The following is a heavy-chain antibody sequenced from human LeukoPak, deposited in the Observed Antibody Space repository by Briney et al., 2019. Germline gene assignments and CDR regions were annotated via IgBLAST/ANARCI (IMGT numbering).Heavy chain of an antibody. V-gene: IGHV4-39*01. CDR1: GGSISSSSYY. Sequence: SETLSLTCTVSGGSISSSSYYWGWIRQPPGEGLEWIGSIYYSGSTYYNPSLKSRVTISVDTSKNQFSLKLSSVTAADTAVYHCARQGANYDILTGYSARDAFDIWGQGTMVTVSS. D-gene: IGHD3-9*01. J-gene: IGHJ3*02. CDR3: ARQGANYDILTGYSARDAFDI. CDR2: IYYSGST.